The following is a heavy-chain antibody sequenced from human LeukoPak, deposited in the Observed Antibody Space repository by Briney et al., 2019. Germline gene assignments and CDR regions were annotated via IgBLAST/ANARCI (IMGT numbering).Heavy chain of an antibody. CDR3: ARGDFWSGYYRAGDAFDI. CDR1: GGTFSSYA. J-gene: IGHJ3*02. CDR2: IIPIFGTA. D-gene: IGHD3-3*01. V-gene: IGHV1-69*05. Sequence: ASVKVSCKASGGTFSSYAISWVRQAPGQGLEWMGGIIPIFGTANYAQTFQGRVTITTDESTSTAYMELSSLRSEDTAVYYCARGDFWSGYYRAGDAFDIWGQGTMVTVSS.